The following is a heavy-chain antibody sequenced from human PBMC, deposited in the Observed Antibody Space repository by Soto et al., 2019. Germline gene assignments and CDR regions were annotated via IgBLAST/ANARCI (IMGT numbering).Heavy chain of an antibody. D-gene: IGHD1-1*01. J-gene: IGHJ6*02. CDR3: AKAEEYWNDILDV. CDR1: GFIFSSYG. V-gene: IGHV3-30*18. CDR2: ISYDGRYQ. Sequence: QVQLMESGGGVVQPGRSLRLSCAASGFIFSSYGMHWVRQAPGKGLEWVAVISYDGRYQYYADSVKGRFTISTDNSKNTLYLQMNSLRAEDTAVYYCAKAEEYWNDILDVWGQGTTVTVSS.